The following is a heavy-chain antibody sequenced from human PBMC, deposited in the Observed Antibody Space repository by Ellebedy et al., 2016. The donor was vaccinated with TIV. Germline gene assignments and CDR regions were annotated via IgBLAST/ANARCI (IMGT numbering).Heavy chain of an antibody. CDR1: GYTLTELS. CDR2: FDPEDGET. D-gene: IGHD3-10*01. Sequence: ASVKVSCXVSGYTLTELSMHWVRQAPGKGLEWMGGFDPEDGETIYAQKFQGRVTMTEDTSTDTAYMELSSLRSEDTAVYYCATGPRFGGEFNPWGQGTLVTVSS. V-gene: IGHV1-24*01. CDR3: ATGPRFGGEFNP. J-gene: IGHJ5*02.